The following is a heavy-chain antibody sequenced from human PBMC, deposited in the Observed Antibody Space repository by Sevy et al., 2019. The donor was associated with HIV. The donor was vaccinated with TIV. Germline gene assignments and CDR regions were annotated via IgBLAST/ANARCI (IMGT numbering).Heavy chain of an antibody. CDR1: GFTFNGYG. CDR2: IWYDGSNK. D-gene: IGHD3-22*01. CDR3: ARDSVRGGYFDSSGYYLFDY. Sequence: GGSLRLSCAASGFTFNGYGMHWVRQAPGKGLEWVAMIWYDGSNKYYRDSVKGRFTLSRDNSSKTLYLQMNSLRAADTAVYYCARDSVRGGYFDSSGYYLFDYWGQGTLVTVSS. V-gene: IGHV3-33*01. J-gene: IGHJ4*02.